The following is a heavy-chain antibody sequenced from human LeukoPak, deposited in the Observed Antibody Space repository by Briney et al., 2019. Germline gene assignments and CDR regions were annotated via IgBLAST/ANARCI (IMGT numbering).Heavy chain of an antibody. CDR3: AREGETNGAFDI. Sequence: SETLSLTCTVSGGSISSYYWSWIRQPPGKGLEWIGYIYYSGSTNYNPSLKSRVTISVDTSKNQFSLKLSSVTAADTAVYYCAREGETNGAFDIWGQGTMVTVSS. J-gene: IGHJ3*02. CDR2: IYYSGST. V-gene: IGHV4-59*01. D-gene: IGHD3-16*01. CDR1: GGSISSYY.